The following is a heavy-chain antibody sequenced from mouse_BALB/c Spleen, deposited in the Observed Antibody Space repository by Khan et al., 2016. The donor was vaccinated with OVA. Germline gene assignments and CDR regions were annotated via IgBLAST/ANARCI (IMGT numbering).Heavy chain of an antibody. CDR2: ISSGGFT. V-gene: IGHV5-6-5*01. J-gene: IGHJ2*01. Sequence: EVELVESGGGLVKPGGSLKLSCAASGFTFSSYAMSWVRQTPETRLEWVASISSGGFTYYPDSVKGRFTISRDNARDILYLQMCSLRSEDTAIYYCTESLFLYYFDYWGQGTTLTVSS. CDR3: TESLFLYYFDY. CDR1: GFTFSSYA. D-gene: IGHD6-1*01.